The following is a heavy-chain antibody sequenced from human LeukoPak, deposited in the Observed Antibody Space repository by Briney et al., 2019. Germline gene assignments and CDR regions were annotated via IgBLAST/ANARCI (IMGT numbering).Heavy chain of an antibody. CDR2: IRYDGSNK. V-gene: IGHV3-30*02. Sequence: GGSLRLSCAASGFTFSSYGMHWVRRAPGKGLEWVAFIRYDGSNKYYADSVKGRFTISRDNSKNTLYLQMNSLRAEDTVVYYCAKDPPYSSGWVDYWGQGTLVTVSS. CDR1: GFTFSSYG. J-gene: IGHJ4*02. D-gene: IGHD6-19*01. CDR3: AKDPPYSSGWVDY.